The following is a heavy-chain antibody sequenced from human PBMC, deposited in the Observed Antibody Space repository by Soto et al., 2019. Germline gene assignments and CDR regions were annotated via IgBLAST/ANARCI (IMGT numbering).Heavy chain of an antibody. V-gene: IGHV4-39*01. Sequence: PSETLSLTCTVSGVSIHNSHSFWGWIRQPPGKGLEFIGTVYYSGGAHYNSSLKSRVTISVDTANNQVSLRMRSLTAADTAAYYCGRVVEGATRHTDLDSWGQGTLVTVSS. CDR2: VYYSGGA. CDR1: GVSIHNSHSF. CDR3: GRVVEGATRHTDLDS. D-gene: IGHD2-21*01. J-gene: IGHJ5*01.